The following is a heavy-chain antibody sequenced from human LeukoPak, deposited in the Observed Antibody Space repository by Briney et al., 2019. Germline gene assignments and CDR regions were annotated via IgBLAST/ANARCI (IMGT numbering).Heavy chain of an antibody. CDR1: GFTVSSNY. Sequence: GGSLRLSCAASGFTVSSNYMSWVRQAPGKGLEWVSAISGSGGSTYYADSVKGRFTISRDNSKNTLYLQMNSLRAEDTAVYYCAKYPDCSSTSCYYYYYYYMDVWGKGTTVTVSS. V-gene: IGHV3-23*01. CDR3: AKYPDCSSTSCYYYYYYYMDV. CDR2: ISGSGGST. D-gene: IGHD2-2*01. J-gene: IGHJ6*03.